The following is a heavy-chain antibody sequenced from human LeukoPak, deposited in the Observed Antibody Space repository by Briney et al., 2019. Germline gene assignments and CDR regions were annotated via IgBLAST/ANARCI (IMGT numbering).Heavy chain of an antibody. D-gene: IGHD3-10*01. CDR2: ISYDGSNK. V-gene: IGHV3-30*04. J-gene: IGHJ6*03. Sequence: GGSLRLSCAASGFTFSSYAMHWVRQAPGKGLEWVALISYDGSNKYYADSVKGRFTISRDNAKNSLYLQMNSLRAEDTAVYYCARVRSYYYYYMDVWGKGTTVTVSS. CDR3: ARVRSYYYYYMDV. CDR1: GFTFSSYA.